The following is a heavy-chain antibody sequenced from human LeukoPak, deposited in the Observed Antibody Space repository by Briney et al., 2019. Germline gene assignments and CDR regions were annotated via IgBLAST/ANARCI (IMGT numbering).Heavy chain of an antibody. D-gene: IGHD3-3*01. V-gene: IGHV4-34*01. CDR1: GGSFSGYY. CDR3: ARIRNSYDAFDI. J-gene: IGHJ3*02. Sequence: SETLSLTCAVYGGSFSGYYWSWIRQPPGKGLEWIGEINHSGSTNYNPFLKSRVTISVDTSKNQFSLKLSAVTAAETAVYNCARIRNSYDAFDIWGQGTMVTVSS. CDR2: INHSGST.